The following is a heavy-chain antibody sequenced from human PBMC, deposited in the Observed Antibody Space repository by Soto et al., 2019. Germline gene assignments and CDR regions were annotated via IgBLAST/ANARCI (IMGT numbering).Heavy chain of an antibody. CDR2: INHSGST. V-gene: IGHV4-34*01. CDR1: GGSFSGYY. J-gene: IGHJ6*02. CDR3: ARGGSIYYDDSSGYYCPTGYYYGMDV. D-gene: IGHD3-22*01. Sequence: PSETLSLTCAVYGGSFSGYYWTWIRQPPGKGLEWIGEINHSGSTNYNPSLKSRVTISVDTSKNQFSLKLSSVTAADTAVYYCARGGSIYYDDSSGYYCPTGYYYGMDVWGQGTTVTVSS.